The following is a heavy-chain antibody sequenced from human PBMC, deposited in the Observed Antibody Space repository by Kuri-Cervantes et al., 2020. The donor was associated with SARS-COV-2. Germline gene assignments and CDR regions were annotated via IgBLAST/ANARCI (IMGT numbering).Heavy chain of an antibody. D-gene: IGHD6-13*01. Sequence: SETLSLTCTVSGGSISSSGYYWGWIRQPPGKGLEWIATIYFSGSTYYNPSLKSPVTISVDTSKNQFSLMLTSVTAADTAVYYCARRPYSNTYINVFDIWGQGTMVTVSS. J-gene: IGHJ3*02. CDR1: GGSISSSGYY. V-gene: IGHV4-39*01. CDR3: ARRPYSNTYINVFDI. CDR2: IYFSGST.